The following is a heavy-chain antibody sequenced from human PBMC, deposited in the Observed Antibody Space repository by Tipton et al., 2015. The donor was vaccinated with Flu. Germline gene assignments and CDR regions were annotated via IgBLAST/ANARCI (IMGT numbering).Heavy chain of an antibody. V-gene: IGHV3-72*01. CDR2: TRNKANSYST. D-gene: IGHD1-1*01. Sequence: SLRLSCAASGFTFSDHYMDWVRQAPGKGLEWVGRTRNKANSYSTEFAASVKGRFSISTDDSKNSLYLQMNSLRADDTTLYYCATTPNPFASWGRGTRVTVSS. CDR3: ATTPNPFAS. J-gene: IGHJ4*02. CDR1: GFTFSDHY.